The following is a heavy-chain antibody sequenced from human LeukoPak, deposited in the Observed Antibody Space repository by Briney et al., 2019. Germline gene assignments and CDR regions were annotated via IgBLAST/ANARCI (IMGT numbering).Heavy chain of an antibody. D-gene: IGHD3-3*01. V-gene: IGHV1-69*05. Sequence: GASVKVSCKASGGTFSTYAFSWVRQAPGQGLEWMGMIIPISGTANYAQKFQGRVTLTTDESTSTAYMELSSPRSEDTAVYYCARTPPPKPYDFWSGYFDYWGQGTLVTVSS. CDR3: ARTPPPKPYDFWSGYFDY. CDR2: IIPISGTA. CDR1: GGTFSTYA. J-gene: IGHJ4*02.